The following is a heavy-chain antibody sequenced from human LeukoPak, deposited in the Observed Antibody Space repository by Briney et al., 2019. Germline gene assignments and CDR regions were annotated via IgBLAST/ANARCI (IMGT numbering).Heavy chain of an antibody. J-gene: IGHJ6*02. V-gene: IGHV1-18*01. D-gene: IGHD4-17*01. CDR2: ISAYNGNT. Sequence: VXVSCKASGYTFTSYGISWVRQAPGQGLEWMGWISAYNGNTNYAQKLQGRGTMTTDTSTSTAYMELRSLRSDDTAVYYCARDRRVLTTVTPPYYYYGMDVWGQGTTVTVSS. CDR3: ARDRRVLTTVTPPYYYYGMDV. CDR1: GYTFTSYG.